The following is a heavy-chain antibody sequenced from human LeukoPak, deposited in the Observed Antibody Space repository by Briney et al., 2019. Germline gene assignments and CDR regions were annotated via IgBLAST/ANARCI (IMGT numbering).Heavy chain of an antibody. D-gene: IGHD6-13*01. J-gene: IGHJ4*02. V-gene: IGHV3-66*02. CDR2: IYSGGST. Sequence: GGSLRLSCAASGFTFSNCGMHWVRQAPGKGLEWVSVIYSGGSTYYADSVKGRFTISRDNSKNTLYLQMNSLRAEDTAVYYCARDSSSWVDYWGQGTLVTVSS. CDR3: ARDSSSWVDY. CDR1: GFTFSNCG.